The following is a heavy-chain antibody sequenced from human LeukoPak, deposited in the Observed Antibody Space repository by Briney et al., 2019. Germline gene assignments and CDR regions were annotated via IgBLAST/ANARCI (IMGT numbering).Heavy chain of an antibody. CDR3: ASPRGFSYGYFDH. Sequence: TSETLSLTCTVSGXSISSSSSYWGWIRQPPGKGLEWIGSIYYSKNTYYNPSLKSRVTISADTSKDQFSLRLDSVSAADTAVYYCASPRGFSYGYFDHWGQGSLVTVSS. CDR2: IYYSKNT. J-gene: IGHJ4*02. CDR1: GXSISSSSSY. V-gene: IGHV4-39*01. D-gene: IGHD5-18*01.